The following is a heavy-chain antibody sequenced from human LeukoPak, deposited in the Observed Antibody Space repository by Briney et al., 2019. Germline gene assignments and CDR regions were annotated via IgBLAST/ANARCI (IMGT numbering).Heavy chain of an antibody. D-gene: IGHD3-22*01. CDR3: ARADYYETSGPFGY. CDR1: GFTFSSHG. J-gene: IGHJ4*02. Sequence: GGSLRLSCAGSGFTFSSHGMNWVRQAPGKGLEWVSFTSYNSNYIFYADSVKGRFTISRDNAKNSLYLQMNSLRAEDTAVYYCARADYYETSGPFGYWGQGTLVIVSS. V-gene: IGHV3-21*01. CDR2: TSYNSNYI.